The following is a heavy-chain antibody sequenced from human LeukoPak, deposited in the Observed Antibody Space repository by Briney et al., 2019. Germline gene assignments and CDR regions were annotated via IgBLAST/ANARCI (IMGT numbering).Heavy chain of an antibody. J-gene: IGHJ4*02. D-gene: IGHD2-15*01. V-gene: IGHV3-23*01. CDR2: ISGSGGST. Sequence: GGSLRLSCAASGFTFSSYGMHWVRQAPGKGLEWVSAISGSGGSTYYADSVKGRFTISRDNSKNTLYLQMNSLRAEDTAVYYCAKGSEVVVVAATLYWGQGTLVTVSS. CDR3: AKGSEVVVVAATLY. CDR1: GFTFSSYG.